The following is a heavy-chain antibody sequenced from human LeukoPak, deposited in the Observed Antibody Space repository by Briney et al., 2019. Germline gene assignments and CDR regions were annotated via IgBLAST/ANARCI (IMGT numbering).Heavy chain of an antibody. CDR3: ARVTGVPNGSGSYYKPNDAFDI. D-gene: IGHD3-10*01. Sequence: PSETLSLTCTVSGGSISSYYWSWIRQPAGKGLEWIGRIYTSGSTNYNPSLKSRVTMSVDTSKNQFSLKLSSVNAADTAVYYCARVTGVPNGSGSYYKPNDAFDIWGQGTMVTVSS. CDR2: IYTSGST. V-gene: IGHV4-4*07. J-gene: IGHJ3*02. CDR1: GGSISSYY.